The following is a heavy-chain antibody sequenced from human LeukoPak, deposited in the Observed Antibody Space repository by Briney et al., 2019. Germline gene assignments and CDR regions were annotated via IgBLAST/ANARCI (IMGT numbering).Heavy chain of an antibody. CDR2: IIPIFGTT. CDR1: GGTFSSYA. D-gene: IGHD3-22*01. J-gene: IGHJ4*02. CDR3: ARCSPGDSSNFYAMFSY. Sequence: SVKVSCKASGGTFSSYAVSWVRQAPGQGLEWMGGIIPIFGTTNYVQKFQDRVRMSADKSTSTAYMELSGLISDDTAVYYCARCSPGDSSNFYAMFSYWGQGTLVTVSS. V-gene: IGHV1-69*06.